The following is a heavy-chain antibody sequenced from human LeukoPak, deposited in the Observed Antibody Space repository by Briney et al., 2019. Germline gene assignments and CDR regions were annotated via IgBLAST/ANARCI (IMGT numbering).Heavy chain of an antibody. V-gene: IGHV3-53*01. J-gene: IGHJ4*02. CDR1: GFTVSSYY. D-gene: IGHD6-19*01. Sequence: GGSLRLSCAASGFTVSSYYMNWVRQAPGKGLEWVSVIYSGGSTYYADSVRGRFIISRDNSKNSLYLQMNSLRDEDTAVYYCARDLPPGYSSGWCPQGVDYWGQGTLVTVSS. CDR2: IYSGGST. CDR3: ARDLPPGYSSGWCPQGVDY.